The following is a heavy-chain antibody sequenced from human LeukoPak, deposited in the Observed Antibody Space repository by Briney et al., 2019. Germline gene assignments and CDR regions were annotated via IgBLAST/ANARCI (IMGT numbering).Heavy chain of an antibody. CDR1: GFTLDDYA. J-gene: IGHJ3*02. V-gene: IGHV3-9*03. Sequence: PGGSLRLSCAASGFTLDDYAMQWVRQAPGKGLEWVSGISWNSGSIGYADSVKGRFTISRDNAKNSLYLQMNSLRAEDMALYYCAKGSGGYNYKWAFDIWGQGTMVTVSS. D-gene: IGHD5-24*01. CDR2: ISWNSGSI. CDR3: AKGSGGYNYKWAFDI.